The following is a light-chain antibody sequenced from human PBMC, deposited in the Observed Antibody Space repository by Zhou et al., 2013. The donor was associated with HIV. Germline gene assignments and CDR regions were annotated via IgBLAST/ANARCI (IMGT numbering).Light chain of an antibody. Sequence: DIQVTQSPSSLSASVGDRVTITCRASQDITTDLVWYQQKPGKAPNLLIYGASILQSGVPSRFSGSGSGTEFTLTISSLQPEDFATYSCQHTFTTPITFGGGTKVEIK. CDR2: GAS. CDR1: QDITTD. CDR3: QHTFTTPIT. J-gene: IGKJ4*01. V-gene: IGKV1-39*01.